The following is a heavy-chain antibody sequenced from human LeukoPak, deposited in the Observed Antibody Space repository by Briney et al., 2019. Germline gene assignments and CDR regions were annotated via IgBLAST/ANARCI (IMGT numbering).Heavy chain of an antibody. V-gene: IGHV4-39*01. Sequence: SETLSLACTVSGGSISSYYWSWIRQPPGKGLEWIGSIYYSGSTYYNPSLKSRVTISVDTSKNQFSLKLSSVTAADTAVYYCARLGHSSGFPYYYYYYMDVWGKGTTVTISS. J-gene: IGHJ6*03. CDR3: ARLGHSSGFPYYYYYYMDV. CDR2: IYYSGST. D-gene: IGHD6-19*01. CDR1: GGSISSYY.